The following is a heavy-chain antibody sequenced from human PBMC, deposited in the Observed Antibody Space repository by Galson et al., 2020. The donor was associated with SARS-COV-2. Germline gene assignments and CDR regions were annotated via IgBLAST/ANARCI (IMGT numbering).Heavy chain of an antibody. D-gene: IGHD3-22*01. CDR2: IYYSGST. CDR1: GGSISSSSYY. Sequence: SQTLSLTCTVSGGSISSSSYYWGWIRQPPGKGLEWIGSIYYSGSTYYNPSLKSRVTISVDTSKNQFSLKLSSVTAADTAVYYCARETYYYDSSGYYLAFYYYYGMDVWGQGTTVTVSS. J-gene: IGHJ6*02. CDR3: ARETYYYDSSGYYLAFYYYYGMDV. V-gene: IGHV4-39*02.